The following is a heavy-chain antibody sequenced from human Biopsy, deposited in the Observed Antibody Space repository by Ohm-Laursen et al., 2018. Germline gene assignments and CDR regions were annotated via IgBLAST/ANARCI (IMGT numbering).Heavy chain of an antibody. CDR1: GGPVSSNTNY. J-gene: IGHJ5*02. V-gene: IGHV4-39*01. CDR3: ARHPTGFWFDP. Sequence: GTLSLTCSVSGGPVSSNTNYWAWIRQPPGKGLEWIGSIFYSGIIYYNPSLKSRVSISVDTSKNQFSLNVNSVTAADTAVYYCARHPTGFWFDPWGQGTLVIVSS. CDR2: IFYSGII.